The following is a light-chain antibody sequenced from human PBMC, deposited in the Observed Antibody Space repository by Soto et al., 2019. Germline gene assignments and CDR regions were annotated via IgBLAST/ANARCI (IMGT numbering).Light chain of an antibody. J-gene: IGKJ2*01. CDR2: DTS. CDR3: QVRTEWPPVMYS. Sequence: EIVLTQSPATLSLSPGERATLSCRASQSVDTFLAWYQQKPGRTPRLLIYDTSNRATGIPPRFSGSGSGTYFTLTISRLEPEDFAVYYCQVRTEWPPVMYSVGQGTNLEVK. CDR1: QSVDTF. V-gene: IGKV3-11*01.